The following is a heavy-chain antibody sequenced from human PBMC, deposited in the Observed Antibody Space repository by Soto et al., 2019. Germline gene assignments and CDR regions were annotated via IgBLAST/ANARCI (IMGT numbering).Heavy chain of an antibody. CDR1: GFTFDDYA. Sequence: PGGSLRLSCAASGFTFDDYAMHWVRQAPGKGLEWVSGISWNSGSIGYADSVKGRFTISRDNAKNSLYLQMNSLRAEDTALYYCAIALTREDGYYYGMAVWGQGTTVTVSS. D-gene: IGHD3-3*01. J-gene: IGHJ6*02. CDR3: AIALTREDGYYYGMAV. V-gene: IGHV3-9*01. CDR2: ISWNSGSI.